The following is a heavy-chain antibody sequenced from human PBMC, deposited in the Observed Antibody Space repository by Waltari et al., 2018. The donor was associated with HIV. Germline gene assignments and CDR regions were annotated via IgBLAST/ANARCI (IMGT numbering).Heavy chain of an antibody. CDR3: ASPRSGF. CDR2: IDQDGSSK. Sequence: EVQVVESGGGLVQPGGSLRLSCVASGFTFSTYWMCWVRQAPGKGLEWMANIDQDGSSKYYLDSLKGRFTISRDNAKNSLSLQMSSLRAEDTAVYYCASPRSGFWGQGILVTVSS. V-gene: IGHV3-7*01. CDR1: GFTFSTYW. D-gene: IGHD3-10*01. J-gene: IGHJ4*02.